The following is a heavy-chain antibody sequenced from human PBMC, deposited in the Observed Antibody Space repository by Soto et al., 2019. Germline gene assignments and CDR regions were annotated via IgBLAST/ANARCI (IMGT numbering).Heavy chain of an antibody. Sequence: GGSLRLSCAASGFTFSSYWMSWVRQAPGKGLEWVANIKQDGSEKYYVDSVKGRFTISRDNAKNSLYLQMNSLRAEDTAVYYCARPDDDFWSGPDYWGQGTLVTVSS. CDR2: IKQDGSEK. CDR1: GFTFSSYW. V-gene: IGHV3-7*01. CDR3: ARPDDDFWSGPDY. D-gene: IGHD3-3*01. J-gene: IGHJ4*02.